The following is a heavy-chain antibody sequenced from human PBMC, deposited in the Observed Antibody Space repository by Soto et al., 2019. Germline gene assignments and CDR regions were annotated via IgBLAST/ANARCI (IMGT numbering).Heavy chain of an antibody. Sequence: EVQLVESGGGLIQPGGSLRLSCAASGFTFSTYEMNWVRQAPGKGLEWVSYISTSGSTVYYADSVKGRFTISRDNTRNSLYLQMNSLRDEDTALYYCVRYCSTTLCNGVATRTFDYWGQGTLVTVSS. CDR3: VRYCSTTLCNGVATRTFDY. D-gene: IGHD2-2*01. CDR2: ISTSGSTV. CDR1: GFTFSTYE. J-gene: IGHJ4*02. V-gene: IGHV3-48*03.